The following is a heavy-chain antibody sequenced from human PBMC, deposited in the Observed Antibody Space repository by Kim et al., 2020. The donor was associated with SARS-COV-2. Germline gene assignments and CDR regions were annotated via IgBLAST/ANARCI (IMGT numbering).Heavy chain of an antibody. Sequence: SETLSLTCTVSGGSISSSSYYWGWIRQPPGKGLEWIGSIYYSGSTYYNPSLKSRVTIYVDTSKNQFSLKLSSVTAADTAVYYCARLHCSSTSCYKPNAFDIWGQGTMVTVSS. CDR3: ARLHCSSTSCYKPNAFDI. CDR2: IYYSGST. CDR1: GGSISSSSYY. V-gene: IGHV4-39*01. D-gene: IGHD2-2*02. J-gene: IGHJ3*02.